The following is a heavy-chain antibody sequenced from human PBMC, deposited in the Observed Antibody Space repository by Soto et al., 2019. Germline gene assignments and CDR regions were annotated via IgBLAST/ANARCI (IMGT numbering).Heavy chain of an antibody. CDR2: IKQDGSEK. J-gene: IGHJ4*02. CDR1: GFTFSSYW. V-gene: IGHV3-7*01. D-gene: IGHD3-22*01. Sequence: EVQLVESGGGLVQPGGSLRLSCAASGFTFSSYWMSWVRQAPGKGLEWVANIKQDGSEKYYVDSVKGRFTISRDNAKNSLNLQMNSLRAEDTAVYYCARVTDYYESSGYVDYWGQGTLVTVSS. CDR3: ARVTDYYESSGYVDY.